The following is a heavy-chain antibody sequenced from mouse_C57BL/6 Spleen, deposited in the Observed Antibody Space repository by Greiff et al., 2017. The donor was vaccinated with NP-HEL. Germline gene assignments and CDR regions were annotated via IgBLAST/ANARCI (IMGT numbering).Heavy chain of an antibody. Sequence: EVKVVESGGGLVKPGGSLKLSCAASGFTFSDYGMHWVRQAPEKGLEWVAYISSGSSTIYYAGTVKGRFTISRDNAKNTLFLQMTSLRSEDTAMYYCARTVVEDYFDYWGQGTTLTVSS. J-gene: IGHJ2*01. CDR1: GFTFSDYG. V-gene: IGHV5-17*01. CDR2: ISSGSSTI. CDR3: ARTVVEDYFDY. D-gene: IGHD1-1*01.